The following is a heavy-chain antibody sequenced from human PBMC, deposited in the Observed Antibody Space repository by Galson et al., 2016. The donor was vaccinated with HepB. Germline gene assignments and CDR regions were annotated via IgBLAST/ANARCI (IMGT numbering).Heavy chain of an antibody. CDR2: TRKKTNGYTT. CDR3: ARDRGFSDWLPIAAHYYGMDV. Sequence: SLRLSCAASGFTFSDHYMDWVRQAPGKGLEWVGRTRKKTNGYTTEYAASVKGRFTISRDDSKNSLYLQMNSLRAEDTAVYYCARDRGFSDWLPIAAHYYGMDVWGLGTTVTVSS. CDR1: GFTFSDHY. V-gene: IGHV3-72*01. J-gene: IGHJ6*02. D-gene: IGHD3-9*01.